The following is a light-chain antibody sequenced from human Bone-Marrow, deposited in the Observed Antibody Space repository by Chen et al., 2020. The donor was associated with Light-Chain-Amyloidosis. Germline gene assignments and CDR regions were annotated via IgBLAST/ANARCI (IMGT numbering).Light chain of an antibody. V-gene: IGKV3-11*01. CDR3: LQRSDRPPLT. Sequence: EIVLTQSPATLSLSPGERATLSCRASQSVARYLAWYQQKPGQAPRLLIYEASNRATGIPARFSGSGSGTDFTLTISSLGPEDFAVYYCLQRSDRPPLTFGGGTNMEIK. J-gene: IGKJ4*01. CDR2: EAS. CDR1: QSVARY.